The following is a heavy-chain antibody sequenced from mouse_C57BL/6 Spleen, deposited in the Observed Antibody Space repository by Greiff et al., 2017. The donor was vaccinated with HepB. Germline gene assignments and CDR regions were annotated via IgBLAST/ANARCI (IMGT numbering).Heavy chain of an antibody. CDR1: GYTFTDYY. J-gene: IGHJ2*01. V-gene: IGHV1-26*01. CDR2: INPNNGGT. CDR3: ARRGYDYSYYFDY. D-gene: IGHD2-4*01. Sequence: VQLQQSGPELVKPGASVKISCKASGYTFTDYYMNWVKQSHGKSLEWIGDINPNNGGTSYNQKFKGKATLTVDKSSSTAYMELRSLTSEDSAVYYCARRGYDYSYYFDYWGQGTTLTVSS.